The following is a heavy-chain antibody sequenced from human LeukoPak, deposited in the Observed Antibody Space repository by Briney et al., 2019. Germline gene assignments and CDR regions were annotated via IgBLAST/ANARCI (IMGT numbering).Heavy chain of an antibody. CDR2: INPNTGAI. Sequence: APVKVSCKPSGYTFTGYYLHWLRQAPGQGLEWMGWINPNTGAIMFAEKFRGRVTMTRDTSISTGYMELRGLKSDDTAVYYCARDRVGSGWPRPYYFEFWGQGTPVTVS. J-gene: IGHJ4*02. CDR3: ARDRVGSGWPRPYYFEF. D-gene: IGHD6-19*01. CDR1: GYTFTGYY. V-gene: IGHV1-2*02.